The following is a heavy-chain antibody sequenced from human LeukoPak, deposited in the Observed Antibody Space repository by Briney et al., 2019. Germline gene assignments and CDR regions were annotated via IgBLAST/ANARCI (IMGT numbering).Heavy chain of an antibody. D-gene: IGHD3-22*01. V-gene: IGHV1-18*01. CDR2: ISAYNGNT. J-gene: IGHJ5*02. CDR3: AIYHVNYYDSSGYYDLGWFDP. CDR1: GYTFTSYG. Sequence: GASVKVSCKASGYTFTSYGISWVRQAPGQGLEWMGWISAYNGNTNYAQKLQGRVTMTRDTSISTAYMELSRLRSDDTAVYYCAIYHVNYYDSSGYYDLGWFDPWGQGTLVTVSS.